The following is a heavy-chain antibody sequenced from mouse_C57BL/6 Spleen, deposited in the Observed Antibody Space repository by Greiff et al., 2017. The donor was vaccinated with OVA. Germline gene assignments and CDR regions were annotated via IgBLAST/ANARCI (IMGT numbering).Heavy chain of an antibody. D-gene: IGHD4-1*01. Sequence: EVKLMESGGGLVQPKGSLKLSCAASGFTFNTYAMHWVRQAPGKGLDWVARIRSKSSNYANYYADSVKDSFTISRDDSQSMLYRQMNNLKTEDTAMYYCVRSPNWDEAMDYWGQGTSVTVSS. J-gene: IGHJ4*01. CDR1: GFTFNTYA. V-gene: IGHV10-3*01. CDR2: IRSKSSNYAN. CDR3: VRSPNWDEAMDY.